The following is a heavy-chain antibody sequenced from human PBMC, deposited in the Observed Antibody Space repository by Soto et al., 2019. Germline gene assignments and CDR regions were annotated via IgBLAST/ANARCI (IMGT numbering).Heavy chain of an antibody. V-gene: IGHV4-39*01. CDR3: ASSLDYYYYYGMDV. CDR1: GGSISSSSYY. CDR2: IYYSGST. J-gene: IGHJ6*02. Sequence: ETLSLTCTVSGGSISSSSYYWGWIRQPPGKGLEWIGSIYYSGSTYYNPSLNSRVTISVDTSKNQFSLKLSSVTAADTAVYYCASSLDYYYYYGMDVWGQGTTVTVSS.